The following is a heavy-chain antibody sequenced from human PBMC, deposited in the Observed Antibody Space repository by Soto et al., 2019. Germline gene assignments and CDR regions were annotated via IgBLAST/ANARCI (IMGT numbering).Heavy chain of an antibody. V-gene: IGHV1-69*01. Sequence: QVQLVQSGPEVKKPGSSVKVSCTTSGGSLSNTAFNWVRQAPGQRLEWVGGIIPMYRVANHAEKFQGRLSITADESTNTVFMELTRLTSDDTAVYYCARGRDGYNNWYFDVWGRGTLINVSS. CDR1: GGSLSNTA. CDR3: ARGRDGYNNWYFDV. CDR2: IIPMYRVA. D-gene: IGHD5-12*01. J-gene: IGHJ2*01.